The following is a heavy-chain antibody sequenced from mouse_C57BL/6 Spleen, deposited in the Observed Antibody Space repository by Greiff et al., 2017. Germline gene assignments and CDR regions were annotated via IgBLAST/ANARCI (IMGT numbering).Heavy chain of an antibody. J-gene: IGHJ4*01. D-gene: IGHD2-4*01. CDR3: ARYDYDEENAMDY. CDR1: GYSITSGYY. CDR2: ISYDGSN. Sequence: ESGPGLVKPSQSLSLTCSVTGYSITSGYYWNWIRQFPGNKLEWMGYISYDGSNNYNPSLKNRISITRDTSKNQFFLKLNSVTTEDTATYYCARYDYDEENAMDYWGQGTSVTVSS. V-gene: IGHV3-6*01.